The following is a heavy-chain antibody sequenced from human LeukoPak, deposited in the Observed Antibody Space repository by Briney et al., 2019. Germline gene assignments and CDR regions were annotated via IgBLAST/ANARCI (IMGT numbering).Heavy chain of an antibody. CDR3: ARDWEDCSSTSCYLTFDY. J-gene: IGHJ4*02. Sequence: AASVKVSCKASGYTFTGYYMHWVRQAPGQGLEWMGWINPNSGGTNYAQKFQGRVTMTRDTSISTAYMELSRLRSDDTAVYYCARDWEDCSSTSCYLTFDYWGQGTLVTVSS. CDR1: GYTFTGYY. V-gene: IGHV1-2*02. CDR2: INPNSGGT. D-gene: IGHD2-2*01.